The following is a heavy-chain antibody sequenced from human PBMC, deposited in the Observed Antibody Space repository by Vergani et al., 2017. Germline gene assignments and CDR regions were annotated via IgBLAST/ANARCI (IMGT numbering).Heavy chain of an antibody. CDR3: ARHATRRGYYYYGMDV. Sequence: EVQLVQSGAEVKKPGESLRISCKGSGYSFTSYWISWVRQMPGKGLEWMGRIDPSDSYTNYSPSFQGHVSISADKSISTAYLQWSSLKASDTAMYYCARHATRRGYYYYGMDVWGQGTTVTVSS. CDR2: IDPSDSYT. CDR1: GYSFTSYW. D-gene: IGHD2-15*01. J-gene: IGHJ6*02. V-gene: IGHV5-10-1*01.